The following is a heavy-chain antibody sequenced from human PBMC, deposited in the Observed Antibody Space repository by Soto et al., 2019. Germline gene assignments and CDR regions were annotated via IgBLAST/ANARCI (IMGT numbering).Heavy chain of an antibody. CDR3: TKSRTWGYGDLDI. CDR1: GYSFTSYW. CDR2: IDPSDSYT. J-gene: IGHJ4*02. Sequence: GESLKISCKASGYSFTSYWISWVRQMPGKGLEWMGRIDPSDSYTNYSPSFQGHVTISADNSKDTLYLQMDSLRPEDTAVYYCTKSRTWGYGDLDIWGQGTLVTVSS. V-gene: IGHV5-10-1*01. D-gene: IGHD4-17*01.